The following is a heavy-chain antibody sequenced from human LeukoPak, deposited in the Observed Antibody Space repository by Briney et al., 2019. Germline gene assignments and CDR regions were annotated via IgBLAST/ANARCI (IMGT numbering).Heavy chain of an antibody. J-gene: IGHJ4*02. Sequence: EPSETLSLTCAVYGGSFSGYYWSWIRQPPGKGLEWIGEINHSGSTNYNPSLKSRVTISVDTSKNQFSLKLSSVTAADTAVYYCARGPEYYDYVWGSYRLDYWGQGTLVTVSS. CDR1: GGSFSGYY. CDR3: ARGPEYYDYVWGSYRLDY. V-gene: IGHV4-34*01. CDR2: INHSGST. D-gene: IGHD3-16*02.